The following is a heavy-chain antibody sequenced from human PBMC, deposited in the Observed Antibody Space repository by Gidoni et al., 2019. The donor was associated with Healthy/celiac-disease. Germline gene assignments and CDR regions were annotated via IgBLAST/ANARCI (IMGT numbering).Heavy chain of an antibody. V-gene: IGHV2-5*02. D-gene: IGHD3-16*01. CDR3: AHTDYDLDV. J-gene: IGHJ6*02. Sequence: QITLKESGPTLVKPTQTLTLTCTCSGFSLSTSGVCVGWIRQPPGKALEWLSLIYWDDDKRYSPSLKSRLTITKDTSKNQVVLTMTNMDPVDTATYYCAHTDYDLDVWGQGTTVTVSS. CDR1: GFSLSTSGVC. CDR2: IYWDDDK.